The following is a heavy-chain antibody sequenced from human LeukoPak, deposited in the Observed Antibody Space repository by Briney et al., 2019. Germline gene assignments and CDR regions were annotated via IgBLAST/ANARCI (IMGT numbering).Heavy chain of an antibody. V-gene: IGHV3-7*01. J-gene: IGHJ6*02. D-gene: IGHD3-3*01. CDR1: RFIFQSYW. CDR2: INQDGGEK. CDR3: ARASGVLIDYYYGMDV. Sequence: PGGSLRLSCVASRFIFQSYWMTWVRQAPGKGLQWVANINQDGGEKYYVDSVKGRFTISRDNAKNSLYLQMNSLRAEDTAVYYCARASGVLIDYYYGMDVWGQGTTVTVSS.